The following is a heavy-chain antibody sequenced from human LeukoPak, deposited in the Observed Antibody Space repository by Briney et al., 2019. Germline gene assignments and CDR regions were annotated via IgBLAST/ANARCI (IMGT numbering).Heavy chain of an antibody. CDR1: GGTFSSYA. J-gene: IGHJ4*02. Sequence: SVKVSCKASGGTFSSYAISWVRQSPGQGLEWRGRIIPILGIANYAQKFQGRVTITADKSKSTAYMELSRLRSEHTAVYYCARERSHSSSWYEYWGQGTLVTVSS. D-gene: IGHD6-13*01. V-gene: IGHV1-69*04. CDR3: ARERSHSSSWYEY. CDR2: IIPILGIA.